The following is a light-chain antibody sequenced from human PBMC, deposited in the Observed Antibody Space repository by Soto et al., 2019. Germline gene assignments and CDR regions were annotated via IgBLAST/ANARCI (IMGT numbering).Light chain of an antibody. CDR2: GTS. CDR3: LQDYSYPYT. J-gene: IGKJ2*01. V-gene: IGKV1-6*01. Sequence: AIQLTPSPSSLSVSVGDSVTITCRASQDIRNDLGWYQQKPGTAPNLLFYGTSDLQSGVPSRFSGSGSRTDFTLTISSLQPEDFAIYYWLQDYSYPYTFGQGTKLEIK. CDR1: QDIRND.